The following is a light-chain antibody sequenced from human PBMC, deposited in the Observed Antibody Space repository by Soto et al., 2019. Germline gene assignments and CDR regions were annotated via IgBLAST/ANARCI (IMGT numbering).Light chain of an antibody. V-gene: IGKV1-5*03. CDR2: KAS. CDR1: QTISSW. J-gene: IGKJ1*01. Sequence: DIQMTQSPSTLSVSVGDRVTITCRASQTISSWLAWYQQKPGKAPKLLIYKASTLKSGVPSRFSGSGSGTEFPLTISSLQHDDFATYYCQHYNSYSEAFGQGTKVELK. CDR3: QHYNSYSEA.